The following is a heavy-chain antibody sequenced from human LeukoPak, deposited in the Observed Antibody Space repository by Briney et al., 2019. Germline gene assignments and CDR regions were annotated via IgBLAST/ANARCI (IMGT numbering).Heavy chain of an antibody. CDR1: GFTFSTYA. Sequence: GGSLRLSCAASGFTFSTYAMSWVSQAPGKGLEWVSAISGSGGSTYYADSVKGRFTISRDNSKNTLYLQMNSLRAEDTAVYYCAKVSRWGITADYFHYWGQGTLVTVSS. CDR3: AKVSRWGITADYFHY. J-gene: IGHJ4*02. CDR2: ISGSGGST. D-gene: IGHD6-25*01. V-gene: IGHV3-23*01.